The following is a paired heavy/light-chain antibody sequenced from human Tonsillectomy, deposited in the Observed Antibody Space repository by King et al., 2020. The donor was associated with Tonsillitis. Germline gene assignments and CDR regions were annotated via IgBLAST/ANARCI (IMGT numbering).Heavy chain of an antibody. V-gene: IGHV3-23*01. J-gene: IGHJ4*02. CDR2: IGGSGDRT. CDR3: AKDQFCGSSFCVVDY. Sequence: EVQLLDSGGGLVQPGGSLRLSCAASGFTFTNYAMSWVRQAPGKGLEWVSTIGGSGDRTYYSDSVKGRFSISRDNSKNTLYLQMNSLRAEDTAFYYCAKDQFCGSSFCVVDYWGQGILVTVSS. CDR1: GFTFTNYA. D-gene: IGHD2-2*01.
Light chain of an antibody. Sequence: DIQMTQSPSSLSASVGDRVTITCRTSQSVATYLNWYQQKPGRAPKLLIYAASSLQSGVPSRFSGSGSGTDFTLTISSLQPEDFATYYCQESSTTPTFGGGTKVDI. J-gene: IGKJ4*01. CDR3: QESSTTPT. CDR2: AAS. CDR1: QSVATY. V-gene: IGKV1-39*01.